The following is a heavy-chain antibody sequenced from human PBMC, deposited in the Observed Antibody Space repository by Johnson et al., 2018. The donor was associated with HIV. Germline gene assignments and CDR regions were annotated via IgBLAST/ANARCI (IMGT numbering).Heavy chain of an antibody. J-gene: IGHJ3*02. CDR2: ISYDGSNK. Sequence: QVQLVESGGGLVQPGGSLRLSCAASGFTFSSYATHWVRQAPGKGLEWVAVISYDGSNKYYADSVKGRFTVSRDNSKNTLYLQMNSLRTEDTAVYYCARAGRFTMIQGAFDIWGQGTMVTVSS. CDR3: ARAGRFTMIQGAFDI. CDR1: GFTFSSYA. V-gene: IGHV3-30*04. D-gene: IGHD3-22*01.